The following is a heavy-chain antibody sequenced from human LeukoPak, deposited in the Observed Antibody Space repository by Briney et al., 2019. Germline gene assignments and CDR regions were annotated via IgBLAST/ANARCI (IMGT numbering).Heavy chain of an antibody. CDR1: GFTFSSYE. CDR2: ISSTSGSTI. V-gene: IGHV3-48*03. Sequence: GGSLRLSCAASGFTFSSYEMNWVRQAPGKGLEWVSYISSTSGSTIYYADSVKGRFTISRDKAKNSLYLQMNSLRDEDTAVYYCARAAYSSSPDYWGQGILVTVSS. D-gene: IGHD6-13*01. J-gene: IGHJ4*02. CDR3: ARAAYSSSPDY.